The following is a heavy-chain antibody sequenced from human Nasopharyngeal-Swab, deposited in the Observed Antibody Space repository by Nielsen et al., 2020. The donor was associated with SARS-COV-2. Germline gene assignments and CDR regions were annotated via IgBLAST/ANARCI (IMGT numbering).Heavy chain of an antibody. Sequence: GGSLRLSCAASGFTFSSYWTSWVRQAPGKGLEWVANIKQDGSEKYYVDSVKGRFTISRDNAKNSLYLQMNSLRAEDTAVYYCARATEGGSGSYYKPTNYYYGMDVWGQGTTVTVSS. CDR3: ARATEGGSGSYYKPTNYYYGMDV. D-gene: IGHD3-10*01. CDR1: GFTFSSYW. V-gene: IGHV3-7*03. J-gene: IGHJ6*02. CDR2: IKQDGSEK.